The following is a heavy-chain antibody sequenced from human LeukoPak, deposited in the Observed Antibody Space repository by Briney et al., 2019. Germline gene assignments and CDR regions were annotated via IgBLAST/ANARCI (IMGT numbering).Heavy chain of an antibody. D-gene: IGHD2-21*02. V-gene: IGHV3-66*01. CDR1: GFTVSSNY. J-gene: IGHJ6*02. CDR3: ARDPAVVVTAIGSYYYGMDV. Sequence: GGSLRLSCAASGFTVSSNYMSWVRQAPGKGLEWVSVIYSGGSTYYADSVKGRFTISRDNSKNTLYLQMDSLRAEDTAVYYCARDPAVVVTAIGSYYYGMDVWGQGTTVTVS. CDR2: IYSGGST.